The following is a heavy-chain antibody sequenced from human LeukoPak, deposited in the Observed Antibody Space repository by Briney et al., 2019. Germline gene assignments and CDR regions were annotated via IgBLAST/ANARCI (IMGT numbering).Heavy chain of an antibody. CDR1: GFTFSNYD. D-gene: IGHD2-2*01. CDR2: FHTAGDT. CDR3: ARGSCSSSSCYERLNGLDV. V-gene: IGHV3-13*01. Sequence: GGSLRLSYAASGFTFSNYDMHWVRQVTGKGLEWVSAFHTAGDTHYSGSVKGRFATSRENAKNSFYLQMNNLRAGDTALYYCARGSCSSSSCYERLNGLDVWGQGTPVTVSS. J-gene: IGHJ6*02.